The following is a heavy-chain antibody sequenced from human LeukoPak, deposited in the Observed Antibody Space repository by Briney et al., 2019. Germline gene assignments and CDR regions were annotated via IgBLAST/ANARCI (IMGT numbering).Heavy chain of an antibody. CDR3: ARELVWLATGYFDG. J-gene: IGHJ2*01. CDR2: ITGPSTCT. V-gene: IGHV3-23*01. D-gene: IGHD5-12*01. CDR1: GFTFGTYG. Sequence: AGGSLRLSCEASGFTFGTYGMTGFRQAPGKGLQWVSGITGPSTCTYYAASVKGRFTISRDTSKNPFPLKMTNLTAEDTAIYYCARELVWLATGYFDGSGRATLVTVSS.